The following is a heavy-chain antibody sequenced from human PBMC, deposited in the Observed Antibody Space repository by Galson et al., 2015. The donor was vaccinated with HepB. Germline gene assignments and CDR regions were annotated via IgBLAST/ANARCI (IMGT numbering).Heavy chain of an antibody. CDR1: GGTFSSYA. CDR3: ARDRGYCSSTSCYTLWFDP. D-gene: IGHD2-2*02. CDR2: IIPIFGTA. Sequence: SVKVSCKASGGTFSSYAISWVRQAPGQGLEWMGGIIPIFGTANYAQKFQGRVTITADESTSTAYMELNSLRSEDTAVYYCARDRGYCSSTSCYTLWFDPWGQGTLVTVSS. J-gene: IGHJ5*02. V-gene: IGHV1-69*13.